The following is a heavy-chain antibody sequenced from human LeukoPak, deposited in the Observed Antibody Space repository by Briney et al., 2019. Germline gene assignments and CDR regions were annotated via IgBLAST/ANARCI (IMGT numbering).Heavy chain of an antibody. CDR3: ARESSSWYGYFHH. CDR1: GDSVSSNSAA. Sequence: SQTNSLTCAISGDSVSSNSAAWDWIRQSPSRGLEWLGRTYYRSKWYNDYALSVKSRININPNTSKNQFSLQLNYVTPEDAAVYYCARESSSWYGYFHHWGQGTLVTVSS. J-gene: IGHJ1*01. D-gene: IGHD6-13*01. V-gene: IGHV6-1*01. CDR2: TYYRSKWYN.